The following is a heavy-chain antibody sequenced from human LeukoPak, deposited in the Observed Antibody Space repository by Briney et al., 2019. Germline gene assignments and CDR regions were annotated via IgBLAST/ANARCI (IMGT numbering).Heavy chain of an antibody. V-gene: IGHV4-34*01. CDR1: GGSFSGYC. D-gene: IGHD3-9*01. CDR3: ARVLRYFDWLRFDP. J-gene: IGHJ5*02. Sequence: SETLSLTCAVYGGSFSGYCWSWIRQPPGKGLEWIGEINHSGSTNYNPSLKSRVTISVDTSKNRFSLKLSSVTAADTAVYYCARVLRYFDWLRFDPWGQGTLVTVSS. CDR2: INHSGST.